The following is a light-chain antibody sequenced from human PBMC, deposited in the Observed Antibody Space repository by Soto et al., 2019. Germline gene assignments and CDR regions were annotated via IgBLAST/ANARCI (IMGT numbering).Light chain of an antibody. CDR1: QDISNY. V-gene: IGKV1-33*01. CDR2: DAT. CDR3: QHYDNHLEA. J-gene: IGKJ3*01. Sequence: DIQMTQSPSSLSASVGDRVTITCQASQDISNYLNWYQQNPRKAPKLLIYDATNLEIGVPSSLSGGGFGTDFTFPIRSRQLEDIATYYFQHYDNHLEAFGPGTKVDIK.